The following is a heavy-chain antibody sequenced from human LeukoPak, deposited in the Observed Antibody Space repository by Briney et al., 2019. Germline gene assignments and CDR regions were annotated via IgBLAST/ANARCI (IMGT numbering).Heavy chain of an antibody. V-gene: IGHV3-23*01. CDR3: AKGRVVATRTDAFDI. Sequence: GGSLRLSCAASGFTFSSYAMSWVRQAPGKGLEWVSGISGSGGSTNYADSVKGRFTISRDNSKNTLYLQMNSLRAEDTAVYYCAKGRVVATRTDAFDIWGQGTMVTVSS. J-gene: IGHJ3*02. CDR1: GFTFSSYA. D-gene: IGHD5-12*01. CDR2: ISGSGGST.